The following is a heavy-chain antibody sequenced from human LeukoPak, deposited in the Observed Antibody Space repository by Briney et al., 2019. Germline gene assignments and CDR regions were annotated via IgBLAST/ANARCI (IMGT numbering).Heavy chain of an antibody. J-gene: IGHJ4*02. CDR2: INPSGGST. CDR1: GYTFTSYY. D-gene: IGHD3-10*01. Sequence: ASVKVSCKASGYTFTSYYMHWVRQAPGQGLEWMGIINPSGGSTSYAQKFQGRVTMTRDTSTSTVYMELSSLRSEDTAVYYCARDRNMVRGVIATFDYWGQGTLVTVSS. V-gene: IGHV1-46*01. CDR3: ARDRNMVRGVIATFDY.